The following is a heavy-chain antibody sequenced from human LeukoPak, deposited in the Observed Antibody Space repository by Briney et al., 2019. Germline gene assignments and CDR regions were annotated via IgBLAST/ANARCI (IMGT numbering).Heavy chain of an antibody. J-gene: IGHJ4*02. CDR3: ARSQRPYYYGSGSYYPIDY. D-gene: IGHD3-10*01. V-gene: IGHV1-69*13. CDR1: GGTFSSYA. CDR2: IIPIFGTA. Sequence: SVKVSCKASGGTFSSYAISWVRQAPGQGLEWMGGIIPIFGTANYAQKFQGRVTITADESTSTAYMELSSLRSEDTAVYYCARSQRPYYYGSGSYYPIDYWGQGTLVTVSS.